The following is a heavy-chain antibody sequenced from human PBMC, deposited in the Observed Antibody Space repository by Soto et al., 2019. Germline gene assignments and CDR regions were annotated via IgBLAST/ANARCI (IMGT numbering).Heavy chain of an antibody. Sequence: GGSLRLSCVASGFTVSNNYMSWVRQAPGGGLEWVSAISNTGSTYYAGSVKGRSTISRDSSTNTLYLEVNSLRADDTAVYYCAKVNVVVVAATFEYEYYFDYWGQGTLVTVSS. CDR2: ISNTGST. D-gene: IGHD2-15*01. CDR3: AKVNVVVVAATFEYEYYFDY. CDR1: GFTVSNNY. J-gene: IGHJ4*02. V-gene: IGHV3-53*01.